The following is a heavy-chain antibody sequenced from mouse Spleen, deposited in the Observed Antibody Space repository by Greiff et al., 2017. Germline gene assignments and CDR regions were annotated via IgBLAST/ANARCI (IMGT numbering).Heavy chain of an antibody. J-gene: IGHJ1*01. CDR2: IYPGNSDT. CDR1: GYSFTSYW. D-gene: IGHD1-1*01. CDR3: TRGPTVVADWYFDV. V-gene: IGHV1-5*01. Sequence: EVQLQQSGTVLARPGASVKMSCKASGYSFTSYWMHWVKQRPGQGLEWIGAIYPGNSDTSYNQKFKGKAKLTAVTSASTAYMELSSLTNEDSAVYYCTRGPTVVADWYFDVWGAGTTVTVSS.